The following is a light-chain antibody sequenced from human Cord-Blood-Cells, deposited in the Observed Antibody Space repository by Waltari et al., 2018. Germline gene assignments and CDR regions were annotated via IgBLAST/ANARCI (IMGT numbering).Light chain of an antibody. CDR2: GAS. V-gene: IGKV3-15*01. CDR3: QQYNNWPSWT. J-gene: IGKJ1*01. CDR1: QSVSST. Sequence: EIVMTQSPVTLSVSPGERATLSCRASQSVSSTLAWYQQKPGQAPRILIYGASTRATGVPARFSGSGSGTEFTLTISSLQSEDFAVYYCQQYNNWPSWTFGQGTKVEIK.